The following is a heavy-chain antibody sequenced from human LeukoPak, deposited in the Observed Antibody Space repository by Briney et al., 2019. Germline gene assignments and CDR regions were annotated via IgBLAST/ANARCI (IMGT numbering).Heavy chain of an antibody. CDR3: ARDSGYAATEAFDI. CDR2: INPNSGGT. Sequence: ASVKVSCKASGYTFTSYGISWVRQAPGQGLEWMGWINPNSGGTNYAQKFQGRVTMTRDTSISTAYMELSRLRSDDTAVYYCARDSGYAATEAFDIWGQGTMVTVSS. D-gene: IGHD5-12*01. CDR1: GYTFTSYG. V-gene: IGHV1-2*02. J-gene: IGHJ3*02.